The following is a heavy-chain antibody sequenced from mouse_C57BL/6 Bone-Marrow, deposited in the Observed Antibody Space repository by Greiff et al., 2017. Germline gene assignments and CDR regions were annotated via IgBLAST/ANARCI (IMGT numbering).Heavy chain of an antibody. CDR3: ARERGPYYYGSSPFYFDY. Sequence: QVQLQQSGAELVRPGTSVKMSCKASGYTFTNYWIGWAKQRPGHGLEWIGDIYPGGGYTNYNEKFKGKATLTADKSSSTAYMQFSSLTSEDSAIYYCARERGPYYYGSSPFYFDYWGQGTTLTVSS. CDR1: GYTFTNYW. CDR2: IYPGGGYT. V-gene: IGHV1-63*01. D-gene: IGHD1-1*01. J-gene: IGHJ2*01.